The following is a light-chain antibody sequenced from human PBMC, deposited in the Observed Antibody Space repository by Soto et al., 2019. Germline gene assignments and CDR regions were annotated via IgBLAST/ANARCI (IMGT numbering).Light chain of an antibody. CDR1: QSVSSTS. V-gene: IGKV3-20*01. Sequence: EIVLTQSPGTLSLSPGERATLSCRASQSVSSTSLAWSQQKPGQAPRLLIYGASNRATGIPDRFSGGGSGTDFTHTISRREPEDVAVEYSQQDGSSPPFTFGPGTTVEIK. CDR3: QQDGSSPPFT. J-gene: IGKJ3*01. CDR2: GAS.